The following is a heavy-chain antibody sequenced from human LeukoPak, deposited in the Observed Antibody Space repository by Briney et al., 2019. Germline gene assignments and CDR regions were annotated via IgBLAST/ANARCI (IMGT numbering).Heavy chain of an antibody. D-gene: IGHD2/OR15-2a*01. V-gene: IGHV4-39*07. CDR3: ARAYETLIGDYMDV. Sequence: SETLSLTGTVSGGSISSSSYYWGWIRQPPGKGLEWTGSIYYSGSTYYNPSLKSRVTISVDTSKNQFSLKLSSVTAADAAVYYCARAYETLIGDYMDVWGKGTTVTVSS. CDR2: IYYSGST. J-gene: IGHJ6*03. CDR1: GGSISSSSYY.